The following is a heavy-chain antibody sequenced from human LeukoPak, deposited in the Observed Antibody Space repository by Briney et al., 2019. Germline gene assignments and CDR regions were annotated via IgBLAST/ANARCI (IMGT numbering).Heavy chain of an antibody. V-gene: IGHV3-23*01. CDR2: ISGSGGST. CDR3: AKYPSHCSGGSCYPIEWYFDY. J-gene: IGHJ4*02. CDR1: GFTFSSYA. Sequence: GGSLTLSCAASGFTFSSYAMSWVRQAPGKGLEWVSAISGSGGSTYYADSVKGRFTIYRDNSKNTLYLQMNSLRAEDTAVYYCAKYPSHCSGGSCYPIEWYFDYWGQGTLVTVSS. D-gene: IGHD2-15*01.